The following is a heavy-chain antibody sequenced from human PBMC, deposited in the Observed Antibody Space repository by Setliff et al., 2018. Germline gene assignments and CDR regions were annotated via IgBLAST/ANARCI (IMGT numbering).Heavy chain of an antibody. J-gene: IGHJ6*03. CDR1: EFRFSDYN. CDR2: ISPSGSFI. D-gene: IGHD3-22*01. CDR3: ARMPTSGYYASPKYYMDV. V-gene: IGHV3-21*01. Sequence: GGFLRLSCAASEFRFSDYNMNWVRQAPGKGLEWVASISPSGSFIYYADSVKGRFTISRDNSRRSVLLQIDSLRVEDTAVYFCARMPTSGYYASPKYYMDVWGKGTTVTVSS.